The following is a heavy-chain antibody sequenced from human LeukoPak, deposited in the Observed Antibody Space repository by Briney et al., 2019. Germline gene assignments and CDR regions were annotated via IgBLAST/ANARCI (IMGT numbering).Heavy chain of an antibody. J-gene: IGHJ4*02. V-gene: IGHV4-34*01. CDR1: GGSFSGYY. Sequence: SETLSLTCAVSGGSFSGYYWSWIRQPPEKGLEWIGEINPSGSTNYNPSLKSRVTISVDTSKNQFSLKLSSVTAADTAVYYCARQGIAVAGFDYWGQGTLVTVSS. D-gene: IGHD6-19*01. CDR3: ARQGIAVAGFDY. CDR2: INPSGST.